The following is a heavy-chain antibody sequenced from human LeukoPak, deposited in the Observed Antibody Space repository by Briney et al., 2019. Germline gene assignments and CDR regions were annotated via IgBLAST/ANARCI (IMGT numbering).Heavy chain of an antibody. CDR1: RFSFSNYW. CDR3: ARDIFSVWGIFDY. Sequence: GGSLRLSCAASRFSFSNYWMHWVRQAPGKGLVWVSRVKSDGSNPSYADSVKGRFTISRDNAENMLYLQMNTLGAEDTAVYYCARDIFSVWGIFDYGGQGPLVTVPS. D-gene: IGHD3-16*01. CDR2: VKSDGSNP. V-gene: IGHV3-74*01. J-gene: IGHJ4*02.